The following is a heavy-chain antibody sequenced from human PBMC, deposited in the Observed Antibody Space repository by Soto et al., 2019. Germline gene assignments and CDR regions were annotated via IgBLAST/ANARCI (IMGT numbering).Heavy chain of an antibody. Sequence: GGSLRLSCTGSGFPFSAYNINWVRQAPGKGLEWVSSITVGSSHIYQPNSMKGRFTISRDDAKDSVYLQIDSLRDEDTALYYCSRSPEVGVRGAYWGQGTLVTVSS. J-gene: IGHJ4*02. V-gene: IGHV3-21*01. CDR3: SRSPEVGVRGAY. CDR1: GFPFSAYN. CDR2: ITVGSSHI. D-gene: IGHD3-16*01.